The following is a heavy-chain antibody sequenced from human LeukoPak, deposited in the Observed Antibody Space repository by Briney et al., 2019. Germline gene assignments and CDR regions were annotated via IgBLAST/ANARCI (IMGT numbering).Heavy chain of an antibody. J-gene: IGHJ5*02. CDR2: IYHSGST. CDR3: ARGPTMVREPPGFDP. CDR1: GGSISSGGYS. D-gene: IGHD3-10*01. Sequence: SQTLSLTCAVSGGSISSGGYSWSWIRQPPGKGLEWIGYIYHSGSTYYNPSLKSRVTISVDRSKNQFSLKLSSVTAADTAVYYCARGPTMVREPPGFDPWGQGTLVTVSP. V-gene: IGHV4-30-2*01.